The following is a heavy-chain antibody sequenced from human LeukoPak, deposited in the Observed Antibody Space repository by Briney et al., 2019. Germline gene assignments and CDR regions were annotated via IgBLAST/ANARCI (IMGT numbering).Heavy chain of an antibody. CDR2: IIPIFGTA. J-gene: IGHJ5*02. Sequence: GASVKVSCKASGGTFSSYAISWVRQAPGQGLEWMGRIIPIFGTANYAQKFQGRVTTTTDESTSTAYMELSSLRSEDTAVYYCARVTFSVGGGSFGGFDPWGQGTLVTVSS. CDR3: ARVTFSVGGGSFGGFDP. D-gene: IGHD2-15*01. V-gene: IGHV1-69*05. CDR1: GGTFSSYA.